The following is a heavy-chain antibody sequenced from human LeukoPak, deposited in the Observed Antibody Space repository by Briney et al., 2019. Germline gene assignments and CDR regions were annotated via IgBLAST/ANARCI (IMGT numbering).Heavy chain of an antibody. CDR3: ARNVSRGEPGGAFDI. CDR1: GGAISGRRDY. J-gene: IGHJ3*02. CDR2: IYYSGST. D-gene: IGHD5-24*01. V-gene: IGHV4-39*01. Sequence: SETLSLTCSVSGGAISGRRDYWGWIRQPPGKGLERIASIYYSGSTHYNPSLKSRVTISVETSRNQFSLELRSATAADSAMYYCARNVSRGEPGGAFDIWGQGTMVTVSS.